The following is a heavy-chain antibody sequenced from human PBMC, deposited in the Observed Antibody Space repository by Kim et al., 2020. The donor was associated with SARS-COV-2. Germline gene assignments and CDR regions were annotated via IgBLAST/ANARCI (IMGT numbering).Heavy chain of an antibody. J-gene: IGHJ6*02. V-gene: IGHV3-23*01. CDR1: GFTFDIYA. CDR2: ISGGGVNK. CDR3: PKVVIMDDYNYYYYYTMDV. D-gene: IGHD2-21*01. Sequence: GGSLRLSCVASGFTFDIYAMSWVRQAPGKGLEWVSVISGGGVNKFYADSVRGRFTISRDNSKNTLFLQMNSMRDEDTALYYCPKVVIMDDYNYYYYYTMDVWGQGATVTVSS.